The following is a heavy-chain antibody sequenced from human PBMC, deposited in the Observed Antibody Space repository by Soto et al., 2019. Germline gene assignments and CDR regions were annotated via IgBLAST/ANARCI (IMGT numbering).Heavy chain of an antibody. CDR2: IIPIFGTA. J-gene: IGHJ6*02. CDR1: GGTFSSYA. D-gene: IGHD4-17*01. Sequence: SVKVSCKASGGTFSSYAISWVRQAPGQGLEWMGGIIPIFGTANYAQKFQGRVTITADKSTSTAYMELSSLRSEDTAVYYCANGKEYYYGMDVWAKGPRSPSP. CDR3: ANGKEYYYGMDV. V-gene: IGHV1-69*06.